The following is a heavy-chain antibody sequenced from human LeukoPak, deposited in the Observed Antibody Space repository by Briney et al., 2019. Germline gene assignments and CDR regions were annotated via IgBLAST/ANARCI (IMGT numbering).Heavy chain of an antibody. CDR3: AKGPETGWYEYFQH. D-gene: IGHD6-19*01. CDR1: GFTFSSYG. V-gene: IGHV3-30*18. Sequence: SGGSLRLSCAASGFTFSSYGMHWVRQAPGKGLEWVAVISYDGSHKYYADSVKGRFTISRDNSKNTLYLQMNSLRAEDTAVYYCAKGPETGWYEYFQHWGQGTLVTVSS. CDR2: ISYDGSHK. J-gene: IGHJ1*01.